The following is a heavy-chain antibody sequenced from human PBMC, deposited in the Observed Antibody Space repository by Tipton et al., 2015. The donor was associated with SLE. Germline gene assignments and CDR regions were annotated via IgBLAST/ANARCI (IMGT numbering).Heavy chain of an antibody. V-gene: IGHV3-20*04. D-gene: IGHD1-1*01. CDR2: ISWNGDST. Sequence: SLRLSCAASGFTFSRYAMSWVRQAPGKGLEWVSGISWNGDSTHYADSVKGRFIISRNNARKSLFLQMNSLRPEDTALYYCVKDMDFFGSKSTLEYWGQGTLVTVSS. CDR1: GFTFSRYA. J-gene: IGHJ4*02. CDR3: VKDMDFFGSKSTLEY.